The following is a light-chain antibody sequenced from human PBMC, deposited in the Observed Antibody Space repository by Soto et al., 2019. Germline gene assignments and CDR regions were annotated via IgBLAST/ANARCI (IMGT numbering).Light chain of an antibody. V-gene: IGKV3-15*01. J-gene: IGKJ1*01. Sequence: DIAMRQSPATLSVSPGETATLSCRASESVSSNLAWYQQKPGQAPRPLIYGASTRATGIPARFSGSGSGTEFTLTISSLQSEDFAVYYCQHYNNWPPWTFGQGTKVDIK. CDR2: GAS. CDR1: ESVSSN. CDR3: QHYNNWPPWT.